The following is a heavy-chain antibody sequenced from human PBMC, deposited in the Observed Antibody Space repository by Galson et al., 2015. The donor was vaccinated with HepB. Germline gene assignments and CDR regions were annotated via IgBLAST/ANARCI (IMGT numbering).Heavy chain of an antibody. CDR1: GFTFSSHA. CDR2: ISGSGDST. CDR3: AKPLTLSYGGNPPASLDI. J-gene: IGHJ3*02. D-gene: IGHD4-23*01. Sequence: LRLSCAASGFTFSSHAMNWVRQVPGKGLEWVSSISGSGDSTRYSDSVKGRFTISRDNSKNTMYLQMNSLRAEDTAIYYCAKPLTLSYGGNPPASLDIWGQGTMVTVSS. V-gene: IGHV3-23*01.